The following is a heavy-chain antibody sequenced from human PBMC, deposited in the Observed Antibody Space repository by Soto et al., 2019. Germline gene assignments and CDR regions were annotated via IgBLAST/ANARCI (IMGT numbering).Heavy chain of an antibody. J-gene: IGHJ6*02. V-gene: IGHV4-34*01. D-gene: IGHD6-13*01. CDR1: GGSFSGYY. CDR2: INHSGST. CDR3: ARDRIAAAGTGYYYYYGMDV. Sequence: SETLSLTCAVYGGSFSGYYWSWIRQPPVKGLEWIGEINHSGSTNYNPSLKSRVTISVDTSKNQFSLKLSSVTAADTAVYYCARDRIAAAGTGYYYYYGMDVWGQGTTVTVSS.